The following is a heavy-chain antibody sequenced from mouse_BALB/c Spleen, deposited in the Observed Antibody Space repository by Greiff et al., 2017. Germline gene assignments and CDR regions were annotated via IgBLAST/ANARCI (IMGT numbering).Heavy chain of an antibody. V-gene: IGHV14-3*02. CDR3: ARRVYYYGYFDY. CDR1: GFNIKDTY. D-gene: IGHD1-1*01. Sequence: EVQLVESGAELVKPGASVKLSCTASGFNIKDTYMHWVKQRPEQGLEWIGRIDPANGNTKYDPKFQGKATITADTSSNTAYLQLSSLTSEDTAVYYCARRVYYYGYFDYWGQGTTLTVSS. J-gene: IGHJ2*01. CDR2: IDPANGNT.